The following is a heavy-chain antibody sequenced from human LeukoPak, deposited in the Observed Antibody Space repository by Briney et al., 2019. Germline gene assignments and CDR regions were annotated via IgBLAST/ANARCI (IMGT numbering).Heavy chain of an antibody. Sequence: ASVTVSCKASGYTFTSYDINWVRQATGQGLEWMGWMNPNSGNTGYAQKFQGRVTMTRNTSISTAYMELSSLRSEDTAVYYCARGKALISHYDFWSGYDNWFDPWGQGTLVTVSS. CDR3: ARGKALISHYDFWSGYDNWFDP. D-gene: IGHD3-3*01. CDR1: GYTFTSYD. CDR2: MNPNSGNT. V-gene: IGHV1-8*01. J-gene: IGHJ5*02.